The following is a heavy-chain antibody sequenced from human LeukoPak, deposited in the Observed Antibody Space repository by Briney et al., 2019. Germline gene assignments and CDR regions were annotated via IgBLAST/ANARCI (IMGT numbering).Heavy chain of an antibody. D-gene: IGHD3-22*01. J-gene: IGHJ4*02. CDR3: ARGHNYYDSSGYYLHRGTYYFDY. Sequence: GASVKVSCQASGYTFTSYGISWVRQAPGQGLEWMGWISAYNGNTNNAQKLQGRVTMTTDTSTSTAYMELRSLRSDDTAVYYCARGHNYYDSSGYYLHRGTYYFDYWGQGTLVTVSS. CDR1: GYTFTSYG. CDR2: ISAYNGNT. V-gene: IGHV1-18*01.